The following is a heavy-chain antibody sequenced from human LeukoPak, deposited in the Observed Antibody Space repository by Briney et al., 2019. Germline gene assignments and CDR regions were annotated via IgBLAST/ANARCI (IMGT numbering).Heavy chain of an antibody. CDR1: GDSISIYY. CDR2: TYYSGST. V-gene: IGHV4-59*01. J-gene: IGHJ5*02. CDR3: ARRLFSGSYDGVDP. Sequence: PSETLSLTCTVPGDSISIYYWSWIRQPPGRGLEWIGHTYYSGSTNYNPSLKSRVTISVDTSKNQFSLKLSSVTAADTAVYYCARRLFSGSYDGVDPWGHGTLVTVSS. D-gene: IGHD1-26*01.